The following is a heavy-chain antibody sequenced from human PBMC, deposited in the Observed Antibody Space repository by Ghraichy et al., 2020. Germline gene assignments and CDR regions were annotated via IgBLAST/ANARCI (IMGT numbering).Heavy chain of an antibody. CDR1: GFTFSSYN. Sequence: GGSLRLSCAASGFTFSSYNMNWVRQAPGKGLQWLSYISDGSAAIYYADSVKGRFTISTDKAKNSVYLQMNSLRDEDTAVYYCAGGPPHTYWGQGTLVTVSS. CDR2: ISDGSAAI. CDR3: AGGPPHTY. V-gene: IGHV3-48*02. J-gene: IGHJ1*01.